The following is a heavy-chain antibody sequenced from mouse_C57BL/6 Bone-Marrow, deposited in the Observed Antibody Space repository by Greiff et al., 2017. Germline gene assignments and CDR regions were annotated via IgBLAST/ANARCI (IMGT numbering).Heavy chain of an antibody. Sequence: EVQLQQSVAELVRPGASVKLSCTASGFNIKNTYMHWVKQRPEQGLEWIGRIDPANGNTKYAPKFQGKATITADTSSNTAYLQLSSLTSEDTAIDFCAREIYDEYYEVAYWGQGTLVTVSA. CDR1: GFNIKNTY. D-gene: IGHD2-3*01. J-gene: IGHJ3*01. V-gene: IGHV14-3*01. CDR2: IDPANGNT. CDR3: AREIYDEYYEVAY.